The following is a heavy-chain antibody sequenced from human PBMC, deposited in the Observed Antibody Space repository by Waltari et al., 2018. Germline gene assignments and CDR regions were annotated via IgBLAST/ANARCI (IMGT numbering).Heavy chain of an antibody. J-gene: IGHJ3*02. V-gene: IGHV4-38-2*01. CDR1: GYSISNGYY. CDR2: IYHTGTT. CDR3: ARGGSGSYMGSFDI. Sequence: QVQLQESGPGLVKPSATLSLTCAVSGYSISNGYYWSWIRQPPGKGLEWIGGIYHTGTTDSRASLKSRVTRSVATSKTHFSLNLSFVPAADTALYFCARGGSGSYMGSFDIWGQGPMVTVSS. D-gene: IGHD1-26*01.